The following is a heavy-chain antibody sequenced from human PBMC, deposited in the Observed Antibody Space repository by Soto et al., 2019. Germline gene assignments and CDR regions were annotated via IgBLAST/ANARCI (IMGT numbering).Heavy chain of an antibody. CDR1: GFTFSSYG. CDR2: IWYDGSNK. Sequence: QVQLVESGGGVVQPGRSLRLSCAASGFTFSSYGMHWVRQAPGKGLEWVAVIWYDGSNKYYADSVKGRFTISRDNSKNTLYLQMNSLRAEDTAVYYRASTGGIYCSGGSCYPTLGYYYYGMDVWGQGTTVTVSS. V-gene: IGHV3-33*01. J-gene: IGHJ6*02. CDR3: ASTGGIYCSGGSCYPTLGYYYYGMDV. D-gene: IGHD2-15*01.